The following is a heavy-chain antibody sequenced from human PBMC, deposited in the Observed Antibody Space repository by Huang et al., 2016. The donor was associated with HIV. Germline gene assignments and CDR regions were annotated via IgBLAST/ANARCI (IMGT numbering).Heavy chain of an antibody. Sequence: VQSVAEVKKPGASVKVSCTTVGYSFIDYAIKWVRRAPGQGLEWMGWMSPDSGSTGYAQKFHDRVIFTRNTSINTAYLEMSSLRSEDTAVYYCARGVRNQLIFNYWGRGTLVTVSS. J-gene: IGHJ4*02. V-gene: IGHV1-8*03. CDR3: ARGVRNQLIFNY. CDR2: MSPDSGST. D-gene: IGHD2-15*01. CDR1: GYSFIDYA.